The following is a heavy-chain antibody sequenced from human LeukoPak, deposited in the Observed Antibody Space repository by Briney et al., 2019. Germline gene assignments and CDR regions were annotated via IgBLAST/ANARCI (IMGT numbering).Heavy chain of an antibody. Sequence: MPSETLSLTCSVSGDSISSYYWGWIRQPPGKGLEWIGSIYYSGSTYYNPSLKSRVTISVDTSKNQFSLKLSSVTAADTAVYYCARVTMIVVVIEAFDIWGQGTMVTVSS. CDR2: IYYSGST. CDR3: ARVTMIVVVIEAFDI. V-gene: IGHV4-39*07. J-gene: IGHJ3*02. CDR1: GDSISSYY. D-gene: IGHD3-22*01.